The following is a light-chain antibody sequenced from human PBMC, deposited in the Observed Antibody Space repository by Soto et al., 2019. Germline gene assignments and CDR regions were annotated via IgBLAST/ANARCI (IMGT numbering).Light chain of an antibody. V-gene: IGLV2-14*03. CDR1: SSDVGAYIY. CDR3: SSYTSSSTEV. CDR2: DVS. Sequence: QSVLTQPASVSGSPGQSLAILCTGTSSDVGAYIYVSWYQHHPGKAPKLILYDVSARPSGVSERFSGSKSGNTASLTISGLQPEDEDDYYCSSYTSSSTEVFGTGTKVTVL. J-gene: IGLJ1*01.